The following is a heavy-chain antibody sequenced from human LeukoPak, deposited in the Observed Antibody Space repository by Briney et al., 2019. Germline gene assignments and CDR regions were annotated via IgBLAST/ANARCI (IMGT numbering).Heavy chain of an antibody. CDR2: ASYDGSNK. J-gene: IGHJ5*02. CDR3: ARSRVWFGELLYSDWFDP. Sequence: PGRSLRLSCAASGFTFSSFAMHWVRQAPGKGLEWVAVASYDGSNKYYADSVKGRFTISRDNSKNTLYLQMNSLRAEDTAVYYCARSRVWFGELLYSDWFDPWGQGTLVTVSS. D-gene: IGHD3-10*01. V-gene: IGHV3-30*04. CDR1: GFTFSSFA.